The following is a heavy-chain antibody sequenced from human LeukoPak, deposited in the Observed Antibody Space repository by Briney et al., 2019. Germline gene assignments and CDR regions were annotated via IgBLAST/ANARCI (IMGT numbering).Heavy chain of an antibody. J-gene: IGHJ4*02. D-gene: IGHD4-17*01. CDR2: IIPIFGTA. Sequence: SVKVSCKASGGTFSSYAIIWVRQAPGQGLEWMGGIIPIFGTANYAQKFQGRVTITTDESTSTAYMELSSLRSEDTAVYYCASCDGDYVLDYWGQGTLVTVSS. CDR1: GGTFSSYA. V-gene: IGHV1-69*05. CDR3: ASCDGDYVLDY.